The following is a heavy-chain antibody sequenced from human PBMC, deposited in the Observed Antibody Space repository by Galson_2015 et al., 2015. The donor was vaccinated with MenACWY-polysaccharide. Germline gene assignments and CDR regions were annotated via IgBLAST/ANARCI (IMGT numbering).Heavy chain of an antibody. V-gene: IGHV3-33*01. D-gene: IGHD6-13*01. J-gene: IGHJ3*02. CDR1: GSRFGNSG. CDR2: IQYDGSKI. Sequence: SLRLSCAASGSRFGNSGMHWVRQAPGKGLEWVAVIQYDGSKIVYADSVKGRFTISRDNSKNTLFLEMNSLGAEDTAVYYCAREGSRIVFHAFDTWGQGTMVTVSS. CDR3: AREGSRIVFHAFDT.